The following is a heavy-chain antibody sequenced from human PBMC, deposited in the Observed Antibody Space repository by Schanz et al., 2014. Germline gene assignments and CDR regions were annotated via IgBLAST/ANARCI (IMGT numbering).Heavy chain of an antibody. CDR2: ISGRDGST. CDR3: ANNWKLDY. D-gene: IGHD1-20*01. V-gene: IGHV3-23*01. Sequence: EVQLLESGGGLVQPGGSLRLSCAASGFTFSSYAMTWVRQAPGMGLEWVSSISGRDGSTYSACSVRGRFTISRVNSKNTLYLQMNSRRADDTAVYCCANNWKLDYWGQGTLVTVSS. J-gene: IGHJ4*02. CDR1: GFTFSSYA.